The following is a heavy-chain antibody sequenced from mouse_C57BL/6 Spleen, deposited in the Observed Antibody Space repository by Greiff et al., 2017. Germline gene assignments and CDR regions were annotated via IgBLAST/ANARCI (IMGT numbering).Heavy chain of an antibody. D-gene: IGHD1-1*01. V-gene: IGHV1-53*01. CDR1: GYTFTSYW. CDR3: ARGDYYGSSWFAY. J-gene: IGHJ3*01. Sequence: QVHLQQPGTDLVKPGASVKLSCKASGYTFTSYWMHWVKQRPGQGLEWIGNINPSNGGTNYNEKFKSKATLTVDKSSSTAYMQLSSLTSEDSAVYCCARGDYYGSSWFAYWGQGTLVTVSA. CDR2: INPSNGGT.